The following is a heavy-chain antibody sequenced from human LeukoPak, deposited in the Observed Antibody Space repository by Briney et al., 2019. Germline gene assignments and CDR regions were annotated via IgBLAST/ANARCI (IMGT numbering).Heavy chain of an antibody. V-gene: IGHV3-48*03. CDR2: ISSSGSTI. J-gene: IGHJ4*02. Sequence: GSLRLSCAASGFTFSSYEMNWVRQAPGKGLEWVSYISSSGSTIYYADSVKGRFTISRDNAKNSLYLQMNSLRAEDTAVYYCARVYYYGSGSYYADYWGQGTLVTVSS. CDR3: ARVYYYGSGSYYADY. D-gene: IGHD3-10*01. CDR1: GFTFSSYE.